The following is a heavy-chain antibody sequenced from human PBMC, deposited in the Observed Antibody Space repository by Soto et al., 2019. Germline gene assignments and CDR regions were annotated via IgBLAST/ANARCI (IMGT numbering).Heavy chain of an antibody. D-gene: IGHD3-10*01. Sequence: GGSLRLSCEASGFNVSSYSMNSARQAPGKGLEWVSSISSSSSYIYYADSVKGRFTISRDNAKNSLYLQMNSLRAEDTAVYYCARATAMVRGVISRLFDYWGQGTLVTVS. CDR3: ARATAMVRGVISRLFDY. CDR2: ISSSSSYI. J-gene: IGHJ4*02. CDR1: GFNVSSYS. V-gene: IGHV3-21*01.